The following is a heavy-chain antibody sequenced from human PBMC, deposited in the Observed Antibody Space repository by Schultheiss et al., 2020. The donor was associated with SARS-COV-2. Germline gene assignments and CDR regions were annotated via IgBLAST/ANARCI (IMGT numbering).Heavy chain of an antibody. V-gene: IGHV4-30-2*01. Sequence: SETLSLTCTVSGGSISSGGYSWSWIRQPPGKGLEWIGYIYYSGSTYYNPSLKSRVTISVDTSKNQFSLKLSSVTAADTAVYYCARRTRDNDAFDIWGQGTMVTVSS. J-gene: IGHJ3*02. CDR2: IYYSGST. CDR1: GGSISSGGYS. CDR3: ARRTRDNDAFDI.